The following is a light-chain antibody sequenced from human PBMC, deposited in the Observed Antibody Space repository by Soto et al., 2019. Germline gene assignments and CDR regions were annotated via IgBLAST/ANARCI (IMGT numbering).Light chain of an antibody. J-gene: IGLJ2*01. CDR3: QTWGTDIHVV. V-gene: IGLV4-69*01. CDR1: SGHSSYA. Sequence: QPVLTQSPSASASLGASVKLTCTLSSGHSSYAIAWHQQQPEKGPRYLMKINSDGSHNKGDGIPDRFSGSSSGAERYLTISSLQSEDEADYYCQTWGTDIHVVFGGGTKLTVL. CDR2: INSDGSH.